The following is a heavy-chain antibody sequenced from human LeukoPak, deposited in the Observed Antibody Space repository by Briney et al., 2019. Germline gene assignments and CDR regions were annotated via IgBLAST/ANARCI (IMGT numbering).Heavy chain of an antibody. CDR2: IYHSVST. Sequence: SQTLSLTCAVSGGSLSSGGYSWSWLRQPPGTGLEWIGYIYHSVSTYYNPSLKSRVTISVDRSKNQFSLKLSSVTAADTAVYYCATFTQTTIDYYGMDVWGQGTTVTVSS. J-gene: IGHJ6*02. V-gene: IGHV4-30-2*01. CDR3: ATFTQTTIDYYGMDV. D-gene: IGHD4-11*01. CDR1: GGSLSSGGYS.